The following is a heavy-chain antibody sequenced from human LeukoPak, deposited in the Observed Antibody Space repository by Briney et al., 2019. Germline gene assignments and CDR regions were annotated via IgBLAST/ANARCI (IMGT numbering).Heavy chain of an antibody. CDR2: IYYGGST. V-gene: IGHV4-39*01. CDR3: ARRVLEAVTGTGGFDY. CDR1: CGSIISSSYY. Sequence: SETLSLTCTVDCGSIISSSYYWGWIRQPPGKGLEWIGSIYYGGSTYYNPSLKSRVTISVDTSKNPFSLRLSSVTAEAPHVYYFARRVLEAVTGTGGFDYWGQGTLVTVSS. J-gene: IGHJ4*02. D-gene: IGHD6-19*01.